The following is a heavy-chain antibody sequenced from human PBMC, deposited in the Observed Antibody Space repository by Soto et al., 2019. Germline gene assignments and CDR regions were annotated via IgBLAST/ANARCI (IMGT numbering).Heavy chain of an antibody. Sequence: SQTLSLTCVISGDSVSSNSAAWNWIRQSPSRGLEWLGRTYYRSKWYNDYAVSVKSRITINPDTSKNQFSLQLNSVTPEDTAVYYCAREIPSLAVEDDAFDIWGQGTMVTVSS. CDR1: GDSVSSNSAA. CDR2: TYYRSKWYN. V-gene: IGHV6-1*01. CDR3: AREIPSLAVEDDAFDI. D-gene: IGHD6-19*01. J-gene: IGHJ3*02.